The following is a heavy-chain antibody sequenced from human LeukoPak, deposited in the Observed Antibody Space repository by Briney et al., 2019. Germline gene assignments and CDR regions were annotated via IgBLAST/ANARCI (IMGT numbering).Heavy chain of an antibody. Sequence: PGGSLRLSCAASGFTFSSYGMHSVRQAPGKGLEWVAVISYDGSDKYSADSVKGRFTISRDNSKNTLYLQMNSLRAEDTAVYYCARARGGYDLDYWGQGPLVTVSS. CDR1: GFTFSSYG. CDR3: ARARGGYDLDY. V-gene: IGHV3-30*03. CDR2: ISYDGSDK. D-gene: IGHD5-12*01. J-gene: IGHJ4*02.